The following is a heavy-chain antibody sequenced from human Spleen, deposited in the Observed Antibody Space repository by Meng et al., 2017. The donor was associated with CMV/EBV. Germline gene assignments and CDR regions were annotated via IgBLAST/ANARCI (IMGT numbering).Heavy chain of an antibody. CDR1: GFTFSGYY. CDR3: ARVTPIAAFRFGELLSPAGAFDI. Sequence: GGSLRLSCAASGFTFSGYYMSWIRQAPGKGLEWVSYISSSGSTIYYADSVKGRFTISRDNAKNSLYLQMNSLRAEDTAVYYCARVTPIAAFRFGELLSPAGAFDIWGQGTMVTVSS. V-gene: IGHV3-11*01. J-gene: IGHJ3*02. CDR2: ISSSGSTI. D-gene: IGHD3-10*01.